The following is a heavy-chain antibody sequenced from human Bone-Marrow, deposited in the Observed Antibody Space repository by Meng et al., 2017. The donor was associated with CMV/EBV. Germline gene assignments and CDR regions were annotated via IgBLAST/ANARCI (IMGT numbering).Heavy chain of an antibody. Sequence: GESLKISCEASGFTFSSYSMNWVRQAPGKGLEWVSSISSSSSYIYYADSVKGRFTISRDNAKNSLYLQMNSLRAEDTAVYYCARYPMTTVVTLNFDYWGQGTLVTVSS. CDR1: GFTFSSYS. V-gene: IGHV3-21*01. CDR2: ISSSSSYI. CDR3: ARYPMTTVVTLNFDY. J-gene: IGHJ4*02. D-gene: IGHD4-23*01.